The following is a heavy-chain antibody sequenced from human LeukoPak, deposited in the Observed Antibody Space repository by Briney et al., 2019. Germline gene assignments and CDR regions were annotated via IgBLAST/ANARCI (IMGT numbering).Heavy chain of an antibody. J-gene: IGHJ4*02. V-gene: IGHV3-53*05. CDR3: ARDSHKLHSSAYFYFFDY. D-gene: IGHD3-22*01. CDR1: GFTVSSDC. Sequence: QPGGSLRLSCAASGFTVSSDCMGWVRQAPGKGLEYVSIIYGGGDTFYADSVKGRFTISRDNSKNTLYLQMNSLRAEDTAVYYCARDSHKLHSSAYFYFFDYWGQGTLVSVSS. CDR2: IYGGGDT.